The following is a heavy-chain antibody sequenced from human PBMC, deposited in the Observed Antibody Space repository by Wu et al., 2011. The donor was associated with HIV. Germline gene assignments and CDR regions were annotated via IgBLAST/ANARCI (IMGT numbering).Heavy chain of an antibody. CDR2: INPNSGGT. CDR1: GYTFTGYY. V-gene: IGHV1-2*02. CDR3: ARERGYYGSGSYYDLGSWFDP. D-gene: IGHD3-10*01. J-gene: IGHJ5*02. Sequence: GASVKVSCKASGYTFTGYYMYWVRQAPGQGLEWMGWINPNSGGTNYAQKFQGRVTMTRDTSISTAYMELSRLRSDDTAVYYCARERGYYGSGSYYDLGSWFDPWGQGTLVTVSS.